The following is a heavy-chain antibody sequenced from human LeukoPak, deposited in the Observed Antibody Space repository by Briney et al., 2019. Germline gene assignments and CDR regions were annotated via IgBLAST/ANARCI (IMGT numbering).Heavy chain of an antibody. Sequence: PSETLSLTCAVSGGSISSSNWWRWVRQPPGQGLEWIGESYHSGSTNYNPSLKSRVTISVDKSKNQFSLKLSSVTAADTAVYYRARARYDFWSGYFSSFDYWGQGTLVTVSS. J-gene: IGHJ4*02. CDR3: ARARYDFWSGYFSSFDY. V-gene: IGHV4-4*02. CDR1: GGSISSSNW. D-gene: IGHD3-3*01. CDR2: SYHSGST.